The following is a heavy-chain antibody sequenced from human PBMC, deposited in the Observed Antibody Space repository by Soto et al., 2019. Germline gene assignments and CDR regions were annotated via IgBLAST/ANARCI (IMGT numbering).Heavy chain of an antibody. CDR3: ARDRKFSYAFDI. J-gene: IGHJ3*02. D-gene: IGHD2-15*01. V-gene: IGHV3-21*06. Sequence: GGSLRLSCAASGFTLSSYSMNWVRQAPGKGLEWVSSISSSSSYIYYADSVKGRFAISRDNAKNPLYLQMNSLRAEDTAVYYCARDRKFSYAFDIWGQGTMVTVSS. CDR1: GFTLSSYS. CDR2: ISSSSSYI.